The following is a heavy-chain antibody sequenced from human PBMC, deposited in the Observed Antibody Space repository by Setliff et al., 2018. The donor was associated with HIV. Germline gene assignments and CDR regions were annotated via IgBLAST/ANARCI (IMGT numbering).Heavy chain of an antibody. CDR1: GGSFSDDY. D-gene: IGHD3-10*02. CDR2: IDHSGRS. J-gene: IGHJ5*01. Sequence: PSETLSLTCAVYGGSFSDDYWSWIRQPPGRGMEWIGEIDHSGRSNYNPSLKSQVLMAIDASKSQISLNLTSISAADTAVYYCAKCSGRFGVVTWFDSWGHGMLVTVSS. CDR3: AKCSGRFGVVTWFDS. V-gene: IGHV4-34*01.